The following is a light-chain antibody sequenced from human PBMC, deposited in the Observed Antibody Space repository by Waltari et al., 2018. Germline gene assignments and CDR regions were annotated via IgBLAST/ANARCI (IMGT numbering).Light chain of an antibody. CDR1: SSYVGYYNL. CDR3: CSFAGSVTFVV. V-gene: IGLV2-23*02. J-gene: IGLJ2*01. CDR2: EVT. Sequence: QSALTQPASVSGSPGQSTPIFCSGTSSYVGYYNLVSWYQQHPGKAPKVIIYEVTKRPSGVSNRFSGSKSGNTASLTISGLQAEDEAEYFCCSFAGSVTFVVFGGGTKVTVL.